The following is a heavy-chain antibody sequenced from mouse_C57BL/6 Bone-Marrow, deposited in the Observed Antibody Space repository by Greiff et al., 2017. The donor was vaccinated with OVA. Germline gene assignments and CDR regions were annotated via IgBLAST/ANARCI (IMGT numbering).Heavy chain of an antibody. V-gene: IGHV5-6*01. D-gene: IGHD2-3*01. Sequence: EVQVVESGGDLVKPGGSLKLSCAASGFTFSSYGMSWVRQTPDKRLEWVATISSGGSYTYYPDSVQGRFTISRDNAKNTLYLQMSSLKSEDTAMYYCAIYDGYYVLFFDYWGQGTTLTVSS. CDR1: GFTFSSYG. CDR2: ISSGGSYT. J-gene: IGHJ2*01. CDR3: AIYDGYYVLFFDY.